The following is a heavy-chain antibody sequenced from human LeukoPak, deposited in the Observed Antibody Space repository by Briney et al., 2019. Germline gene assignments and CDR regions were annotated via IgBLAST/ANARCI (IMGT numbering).Heavy chain of an antibody. CDR2: IYYSGST. V-gene: IGHV4-39*07. CDR3: ARADKVIVAEGAFDI. J-gene: IGHJ3*02. Sequence: SETLSLTCTVSGGSISSSSYYWGWIRQPPGKGLEWIGSIYYSGSTYYNPSLKSRVTISVDTSKNQFSLKLSSVTAADTAVYYCARADKVIVAEGAFDIWGQGTMVTVSS. D-gene: IGHD3-22*01. CDR1: GGSISSSSYY.